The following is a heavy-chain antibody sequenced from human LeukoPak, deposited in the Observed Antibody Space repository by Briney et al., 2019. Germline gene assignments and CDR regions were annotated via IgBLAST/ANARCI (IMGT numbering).Heavy chain of an antibody. D-gene: IGHD3-10*01. J-gene: IGHJ4*02. V-gene: IGHV3-11*01. CDR1: GFTFSGYY. CDR3: TTTEIPMVRGVITKDY. Sequence: PGGSLRLSCAASGFTFSGYYMSWIRQAPGKGLEWVSYISSSGSTIYYADSVKGRFTISRDNAKNPLYLQMNSLRAEDTAVYYCTTTEIPMVRGVITKDYWGQGTLVTVSS. CDR2: ISSSGSTI.